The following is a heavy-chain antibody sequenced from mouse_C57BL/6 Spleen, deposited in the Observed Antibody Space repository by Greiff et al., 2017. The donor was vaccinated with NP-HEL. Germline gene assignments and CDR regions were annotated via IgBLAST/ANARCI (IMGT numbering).Heavy chain of an antibody. CDR1: GFSLTSYG. CDR3: ARRLRLYYYAMDY. D-gene: IGHD2-4*01. V-gene: IGHV2-2*01. CDR2: IWSGGST. Sequence: VKLVESGPGLVQPSQSLSITCTVSGFSLTSYGVHWVRQSPGKGLEWLGVIWSGGSTDYNAAFLSRLSISKDNSKSQVFFKMNSLQADDTAIYYCARRLRLYYYAMDYWGQGTSVTVSS. J-gene: IGHJ4*01.